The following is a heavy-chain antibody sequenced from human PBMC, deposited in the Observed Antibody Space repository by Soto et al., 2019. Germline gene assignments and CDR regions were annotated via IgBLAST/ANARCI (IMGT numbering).Heavy chain of an antibody. CDR2: IIPIFGTA. V-gene: IGHV1-69*13. CDR3: ARDKQLAGGTYYFDY. Sequence: GASVKVSCKASGGTFSSYAISWVRQAPGQGLEWMGGIIPIFGTANYAQKFQGRVTITADESTSTAYMELSSLRSDDTAVYYCARDKQLAGGTYYFDYWGQGTLVTVSS. D-gene: IGHD6-13*01. J-gene: IGHJ4*02. CDR1: GGTFSSYA.